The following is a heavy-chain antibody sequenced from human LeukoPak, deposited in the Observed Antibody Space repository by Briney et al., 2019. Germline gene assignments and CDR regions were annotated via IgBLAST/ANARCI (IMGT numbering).Heavy chain of an antibody. Sequence: PSETLSLTCTVSGGSIRRDGHYWSWIRQYPGKGLESIGSVSSSGTTTYNPSLKSRVTISLDTSQNQFSLNLRSLTAADTAVYYCAREMVRDAFDIWGQGTMVTVSS. CDR1: GGSIRRDGHY. J-gene: IGHJ3*02. CDR3: AREMVRDAFDI. D-gene: IGHD2-8*01. V-gene: IGHV4-31*03. CDR2: VSSSGTT.